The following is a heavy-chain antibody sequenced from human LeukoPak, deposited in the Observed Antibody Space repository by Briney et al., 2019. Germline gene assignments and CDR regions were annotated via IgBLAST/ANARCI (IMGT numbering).Heavy chain of an antibody. CDR1: GYTFTSYG. CDR3: ARGQQWLVPLCYYYGMDV. D-gene: IGHD6-19*01. V-gene: IGHV1-18*01. Sequence: GASVKVSCKASGYTFTSYGISWVRQAPGQGLEWMGWISAYNGNTNYAQKLQGRVTMTTDTSTSTAYMELRSLRSDDTAVYYCARGQQWLVPLCYYYGMDVWGQGTTVTVSS. J-gene: IGHJ6*02. CDR2: ISAYNGNT.